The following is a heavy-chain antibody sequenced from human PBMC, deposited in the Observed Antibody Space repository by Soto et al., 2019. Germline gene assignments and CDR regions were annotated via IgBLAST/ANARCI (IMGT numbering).Heavy chain of an antibody. D-gene: IGHD6-6*01. J-gene: IGHJ4*02. V-gene: IGHV1-24*01. CDR3: ATGLRKMVLASCPVLDY. CDR2: FDPEYGET. CDR1: GYTLTELS. Sequence: ASVKVSCKVSGYTLTELSMHWVRQAPGKGLEWMGGFDPEYGETIYAQKFQGRVTMTEDTSTETAYMELSSLRSEDTAVYYCATGLRKMVLASCPVLDYWGQGTMVTVSS.